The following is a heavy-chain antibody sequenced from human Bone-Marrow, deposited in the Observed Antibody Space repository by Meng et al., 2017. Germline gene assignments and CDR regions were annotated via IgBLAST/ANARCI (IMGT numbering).Heavy chain of an antibody. Sequence: QGQQQQWGAGLLKPSETLSLTCAVYGGSFSGYYWSWIRQHPGKGLEWIGYIYYSGSTYYNPSLKSLVTISVDTSKNQFSLKLSSVTAADTAVYYCARANVNYGVVDPWGQGTLVTVSS. V-gene: IGHV4-34*01. J-gene: IGHJ5*02. D-gene: IGHD3-10*01. CDR2: IYYSGST. CDR3: ARANVNYGVVDP. CDR1: GGSFSGYY.